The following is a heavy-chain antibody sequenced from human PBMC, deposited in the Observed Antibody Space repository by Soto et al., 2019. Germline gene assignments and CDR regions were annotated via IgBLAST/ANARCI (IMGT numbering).Heavy chain of an antibody. D-gene: IGHD3-3*01. J-gene: IGHJ5*02. Sequence: ASVKVSCKVSGYTLTELSMHWVRQAPGKGLEWMGGFDPEDGETIYAQKFQGRVTMTEDTSTDTAYMELSSLRSEDTAVYYCALKLQLTYDFWSGTGGWFDPWGQGTLVTVSS. CDR1: GYTLTELS. CDR2: FDPEDGET. V-gene: IGHV1-24*01. CDR3: ALKLQLTYDFWSGTGGWFDP.